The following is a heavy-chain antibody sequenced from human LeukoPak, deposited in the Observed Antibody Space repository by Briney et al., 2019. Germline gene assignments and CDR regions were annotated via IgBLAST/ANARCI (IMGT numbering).Heavy chain of an antibody. V-gene: IGHV3-21*01. J-gene: IGHJ4*02. D-gene: IGHD3-3*01. CDR1: GFTFSSYA. CDR3: ARDRPTGASRVFVVQ. Sequence: GWSLRLSCAASGFTFSSYAMTWVRQAPGKGLEWVSSMSSGGSYIYYADSVRGRFSISRDNAKNSLYLQMNRLKAEDTAVYYCARDRPTGASRVFVVQWGQGTLVTVSS. CDR2: MSSGGSYI.